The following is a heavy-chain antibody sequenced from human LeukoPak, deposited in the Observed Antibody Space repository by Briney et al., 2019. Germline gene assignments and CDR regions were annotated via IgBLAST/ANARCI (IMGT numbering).Heavy chain of an antibody. D-gene: IGHD6-13*01. CDR1: GFTFSSYA. V-gene: IGHV3-23*01. Sequence: GGSLRLSCAASGFTFSSYAMSWVRQAPGKGLGWVSAISGSGGNTYYADSVKGRFTIARDNAKNSLYLQMNSLRAEDTAVYYCARGAISSSWDYWGQGTLVTVSS. CDR3: ARGAISSSWDY. CDR2: ISGSGGNT. J-gene: IGHJ4*02.